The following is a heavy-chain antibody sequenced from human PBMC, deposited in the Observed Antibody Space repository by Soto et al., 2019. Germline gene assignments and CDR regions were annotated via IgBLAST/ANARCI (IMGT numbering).Heavy chain of an antibody. Sequence: GGSLGLSYATSGFTFSSYAMSWVRQAPGKGLEWVSAISGSGGSTYYADSVKGRFTISRDNSKNTLYLQMNSLRAEDTAVYYCAKDSPTSLAVGPYWGQGTLVTVSS. J-gene: IGHJ4*02. CDR2: ISGSGGST. CDR1: GFTFSSYA. D-gene: IGHD6-19*01. V-gene: IGHV3-23*01. CDR3: AKDSPTSLAVGPY.